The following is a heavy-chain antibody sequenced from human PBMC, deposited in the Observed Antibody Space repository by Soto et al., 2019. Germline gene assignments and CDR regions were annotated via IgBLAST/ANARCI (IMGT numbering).Heavy chain of an antibody. CDR1: GYTFTSYG. Sequence: QVPLVQSGAEVKKPGASVKVSCKASGYTFTSYGISWVRQAPGQGLEWMGWISAYNGNTNYAQKLQGRVTMNTDTSTSTAHMELRSLRSDDTAVDYCAITPQGDTDYYYMDVWGKGSTVTVSS. CDR2: ISAYNGNT. CDR3: AITPQGDTDYYYMDV. J-gene: IGHJ6*03. V-gene: IGHV1-18*01. D-gene: IGHD1-26*01.